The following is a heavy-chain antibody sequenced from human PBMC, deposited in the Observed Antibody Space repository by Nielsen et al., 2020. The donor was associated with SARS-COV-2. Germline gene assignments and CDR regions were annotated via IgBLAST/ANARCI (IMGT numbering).Heavy chain of an antibody. Sequence: ASVKVSCKASGYTFTSYAMHWVRQATGQGLEWMGWMNPNSGNTGFAQKFQGRVTMTRNTSISTAYMELSSLRSEDTAVYYCARRGDYDILTGYHFDYWGQGTLVTVSS. V-gene: IGHV1-8*02. CDR2: MNPNSGNT. CDR3: ARRGDYDILTGYHFDY. J-gene: IGHJ4*02. D-gene: IGHD3-9*01. CDR1: GYTFTSYA.